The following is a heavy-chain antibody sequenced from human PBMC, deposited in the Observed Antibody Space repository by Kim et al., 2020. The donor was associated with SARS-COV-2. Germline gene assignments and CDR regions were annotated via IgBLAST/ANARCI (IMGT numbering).Heavy chain of an antibody. CDR3: AKQHNSGRPDYYYNGMDV. J-gene: IGHJ6*02. Sequence: KGRFTISRDNSRNTLYLQLNSLRAEDTALYYCAKQHNSGRPDYYYNGMDVWGQGTTVTVSS. D-gene: IGHD1-1*01. V-gene: IGHV3-23*01.